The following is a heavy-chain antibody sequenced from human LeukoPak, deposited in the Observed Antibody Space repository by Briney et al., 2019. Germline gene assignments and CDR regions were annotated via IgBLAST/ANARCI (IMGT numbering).Heavy chain of an antibody. Sequence: SGTLSLTCAVSGGSISSSNWWSGVRQPPGKGLEWIGEIYHSGTTNYNPSLKSRVTISVDKSKNQFSLKLSSLTAADTAVYYCARLPAHYCSSTSCDDSWFDPWGQGTLVTVSS. CDR1: GGSISSSNW. CDR3: ARLPAHYCSSTSCDDSWFDP. CDR2: IYHSGTT. V-gene: IGHV4-4*02. J-gene: IGHJ5*02. D-gene: IGHD2-2*01.